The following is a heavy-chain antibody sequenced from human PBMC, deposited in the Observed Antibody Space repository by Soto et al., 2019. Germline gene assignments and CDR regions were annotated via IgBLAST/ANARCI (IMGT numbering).Heavy chain of an antibody. CDR3: AKDPDYDFWSGFYFDY. Sequence: GGSLRLSCAASGFTFSSYVMSWVRQAPGKGLEWVSAISGSGSSTYYADSVKGRFTISRDNSKNTLYLQMNSLRAEDTAVYYCAKDPDYDFWSGFYFDYWGQGTLVTVSS. CDR2: ISGSGSST. J-gene: IGHJ4*02. V-gene: IGHV3-23*01. CDR1: GFTFSSYV. D-gene: IGHD3-3*01.